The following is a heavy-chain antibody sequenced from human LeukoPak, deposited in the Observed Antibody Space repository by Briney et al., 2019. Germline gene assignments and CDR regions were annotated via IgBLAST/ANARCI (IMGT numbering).Heavy chain of an antibody. CDR2: ISSSSTYI. CDR1: GFTFSTYS. D-gene: IGHD3-10*01. CDR3: ARAWGSGSYYRGSDY. J-gene: IGHJ4*02. Sequence: GGSLRLSCAASGFTFSTYSMNWVRQAPGKGLEWVSSISSSSTYIYYADSVKGRFTISRDDAKNSLYLQMNSLRAEDTAVYYCARAWGSGSYYRGSDYWGQGTLVTVSS. V-gene: IGHV3-21*01.